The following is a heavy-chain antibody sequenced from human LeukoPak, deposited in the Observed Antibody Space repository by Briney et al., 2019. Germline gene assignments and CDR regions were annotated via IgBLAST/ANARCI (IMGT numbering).Heavy chain of an antibody. CDR1: GFTFSSYA. Sequence: GGSLRLSCAASGFTFSSYAMHWVRQAPGKGLEWVAVISYDGSNKYYADSVKGRFTISRDNSKNTLYLQMNSLRAGDTAVYYCARENGIAVAGNLDYWGQGTLVTVSS. D-gene: IGHD6-19*01. CDR3: ARENGIAVAGNLDY. V-gene: IGHV3-30*04. J-gene: IGHJ4*02. CDR2: ISYDGSNK.